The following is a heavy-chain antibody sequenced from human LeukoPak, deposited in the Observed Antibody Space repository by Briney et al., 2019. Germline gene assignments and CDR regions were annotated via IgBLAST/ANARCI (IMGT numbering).Heavy chain of an antibody. D-gene: IGHD5-18*01. Sequence: SETLSLTCTVSGVSITSYHWSWIRQPAGRELEWIGRIHASGSSNYNPSLKSRVTMSVDTSKNQFSLQLTSVTAADTAVYYCARDGLYSYGYSYFDYWGQGTLVTVSS. J-gene: IGHJ4*02. V-gene: IGHV4-4*07. CDR1: GVSITSYH. CDR3: ARDGLYSYGYSYFDY. CDR2: IHASGSS.